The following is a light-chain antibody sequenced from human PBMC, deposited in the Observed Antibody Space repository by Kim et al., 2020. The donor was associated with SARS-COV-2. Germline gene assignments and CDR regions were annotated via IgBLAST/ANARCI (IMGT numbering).Light chain of an antibody. CDR2: AIS. CDR3: LHYSGFPFA. Sequence: DIQMTQSPSSLSASVGDRVTITCRASQGIRNDLGWYQQKPGKAPRRLIYAISTLQNGVPSRFSGGGSGTEFTLTISSLQPEDVATYYCLHYSGFPFAFSPGTKVDIK. J-gene: IGKJ3*01. CDR1: QGIRND. V-gene: IGKV1-17*01.